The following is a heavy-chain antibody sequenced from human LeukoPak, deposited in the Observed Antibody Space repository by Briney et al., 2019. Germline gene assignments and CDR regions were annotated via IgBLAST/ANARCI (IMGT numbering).Heavy chain of an antibody. CDR1: GCTFTSYA. J-gene: IGHJ6*02. CDR2: IIAIFGTA. CDR3: ASGFNSSDFPNSYYGIDV. V-gene: IGHV1-69*13. Sequence: SVKVSCKASGCTFTSYAISWVRQAPGQGLEWMGWIIAIFGTANYAQKLQGRVTMTADESTSTAYMELSSLRSEDTAVYYCASGFNSSDFPNSYYGIDVWGQGTTVTVSS. D-gene: IGHD6-25*01.